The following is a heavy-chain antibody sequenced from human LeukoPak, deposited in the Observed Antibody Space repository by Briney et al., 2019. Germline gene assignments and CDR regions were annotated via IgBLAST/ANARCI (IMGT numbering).Heavy chain of an antibody. Sequence: SETLSLTCTVSGGSISSGSYYWSWIRQPAGKGLEWIGRIYPSGSTNYNPSLKSRVTISVDTSKNQFSLKLSSVTAADTAVYYCARVQRYSSGWYRAGSLYYFDYWGQGTLVTVSS. CDR3: ARVQRYSSGWYRAGSLYYFDY. CDR2: IYPSGST. D-gene: IGHD6-19*01. V-gene: IGHV4-61*02. J-gene: IGHJ4*02. CDR1: GGSISSGSYY.